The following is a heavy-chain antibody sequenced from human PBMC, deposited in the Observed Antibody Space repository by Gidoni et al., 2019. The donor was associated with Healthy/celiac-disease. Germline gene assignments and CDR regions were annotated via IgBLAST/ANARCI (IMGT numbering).Heavy chain of an antibody. CDR2: INHSGST. J-gene: IGHJ4*02. V-gene: IGHV4-34*01. D-gene: IGHD2-21*01. CDR1: GGSFSGYY. Sequence: VQLQQWRAGLLKPSETLSLTCAVYGGSFSGYYWSWIRQPPGKGLEWIGEINHSGSTNYNPSLKSRVTISVDTSKNQFSLKLSSVTAADTAVYYCARGIVVVSPFDYWGQGTLVTVSS. CDR3: ARGIVVVSPFDY.